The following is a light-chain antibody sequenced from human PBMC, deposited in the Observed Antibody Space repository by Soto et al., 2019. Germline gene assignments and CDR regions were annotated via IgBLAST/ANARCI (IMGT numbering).Light chain of an antibody. CDR2: DAS. J-gene: IGKJ1*01. V-gene: IGKV3-15*01. CDR1: QSVSTN. CDR3: PQYGRLCP. Sequence: EIVTTQSPGTLSVSPGERATLSCRAGQSVSTNFAWYQQKSGQSPRLLIYDASIRATGVPARFSGSGSGTDFTITISRLEPEDIEVYHCPQYGRLCPFGKGTKVDIK.